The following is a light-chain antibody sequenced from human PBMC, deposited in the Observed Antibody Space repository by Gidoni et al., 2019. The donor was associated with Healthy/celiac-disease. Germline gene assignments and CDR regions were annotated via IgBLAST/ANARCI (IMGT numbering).Light chain of an antibody. CDR3: QQSYSTPPT. J-gene: IGKJ1*01. CDR2: AAS. V-gene: IGKV1-39*01. CDR1: QSISSY. Sequence: DSQMTQSPSSLSASVGDRVTITCRASQSISSYLNWYQQNPGKAPKLLIYAASSLQSGVPSRFSGSGSVTDFTLTISSLQPEDFATYYCQQSYSTPPTFGQGTKVEIK.